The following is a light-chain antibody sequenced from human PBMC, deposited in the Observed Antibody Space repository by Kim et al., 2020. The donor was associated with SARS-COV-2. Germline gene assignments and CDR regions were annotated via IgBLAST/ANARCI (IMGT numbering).Light chain of an antibody. CDR2: QDN. CDR3: QAWDSSTGV. Sequence: YELTQPPSVSVSPGQTASITCSGDKLGDKYACWYQQKPGQSPVLVIYQDNKRPSGIPERFSGSNSGNTATLTISGTQAMDEADYYCQAWDSSTGVFGGG. V-gene: IGLV3-1*01. CDR1: KLGDKY. J-gene: IGLJ2*01.